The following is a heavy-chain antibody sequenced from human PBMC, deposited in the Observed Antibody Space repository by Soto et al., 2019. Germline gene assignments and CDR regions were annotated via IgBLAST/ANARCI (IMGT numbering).Heavy chain of an antibody. CDR2: ISNDGSYK. J-gene: IGHJ4*02. CDR3: AKFALGRRYIAYDEVDY. CDR1: GFSFRSYV. D-gene: IGHD5-12*01. V-gene: IGHV3-30*18. Sequence: QVQLVESGGGVVQPGRSLRLSCTASGFSFRSYVMHWVRQAPGKGLEWVALISNDGSYKYYADSVKGRFTISRDNSKNTLHLQMNRLRSDDTGVYHCAKFALGRRYIAYDEVDYWGQGTLATVSS.